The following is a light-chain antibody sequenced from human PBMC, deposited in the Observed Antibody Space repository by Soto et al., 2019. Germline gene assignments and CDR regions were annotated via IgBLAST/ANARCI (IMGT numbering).Light chain of an antibody. CDR2: DNY. V-gene: IGLV1-51*01. CDR3: STWDNLLSAGI. J-gene: IGLJ2*01. Sequence: QSALTQPPSVSATPGQNVTISCSGGPSNIGNNFVSWYQRLPGTAPRVLLYDNYERPSGIPDRFSGSKSGTSATLDITGLHTGDDAAYYCSTWDNLLSAGIFGGGTKLTVL. CDR1: PSNIGNNF.